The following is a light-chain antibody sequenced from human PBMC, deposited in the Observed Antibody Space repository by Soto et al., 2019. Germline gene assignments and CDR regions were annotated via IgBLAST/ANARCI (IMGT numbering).Light chain of an antibody. Sequence: DIQMTQSPSTLSASVGDRVTITCRASQSISSWLAWYQQKPGKAPKLLIYDASSLESGVPSRFSGSGSGTEFTLTISSLQPDDFATYYCQQYNCYPWSFGQGTTVEIK. CDR2: DAS. V-gene: IGKV1-5*01. J-gene: IGKJ1*01. CDR1: QSISSW. CDR3: QQYNCYPWS.